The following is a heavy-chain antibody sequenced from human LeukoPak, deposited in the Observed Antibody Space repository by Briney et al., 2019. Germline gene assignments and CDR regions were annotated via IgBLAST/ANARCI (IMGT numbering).Heavy chain of an antibody. CDR2: IYYSGST. CDR3: ARLIGNYYYYGMDV. V-gene: IGHV4-59*08. CDR1: GGSISSYY. Sequence: MSSETLSLTCTVSGGSISSYYWSWIRPPPGKGLEWIGHIYYSGSTNYNPSLESRVTISVDTSKNQFSLKLSSVTAADTAVYYCARLIGNYYYYGMDVWGQGTTVTVSS. J-gene: IGHJ6*02.